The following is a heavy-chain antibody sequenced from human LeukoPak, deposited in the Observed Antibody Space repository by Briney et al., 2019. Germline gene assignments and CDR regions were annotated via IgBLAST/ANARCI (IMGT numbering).Heavy chain of an antibody. CDR2: ISGSGGST. J-gene: IGHJ4*02. CDR1: GFPFDNYG. CDR3: AKDNIDILVVPDAYFDY. Sequence: PGGSLRLSCAASGFPFDNYGMSWVRQAPGKGLEWVSSISGSGGSTYYADYVKGRITISRDNSKNTLYLQMNSLRADDTAVYYCAKDNIDILVVPDAYFDYWGQGTLVTVSS. D-gene: IGHD2-2*01. V-gene: IGHV3-23*01.